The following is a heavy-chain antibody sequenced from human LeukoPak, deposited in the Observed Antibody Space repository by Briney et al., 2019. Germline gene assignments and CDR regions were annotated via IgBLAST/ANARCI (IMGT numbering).Heavy chain of an antibody. CDR2: IRYDGSNK. D-gene: IGHD3-16*01. V-gene: IGHV3-30*02. CDR1: GFTFSSHG. Sequence: GGSLRLSCAASGFTFSSHGMHWVRQAPGKGLEWVAFIRYDGSNKYYADSVKGRFTISRDNSKNTLYLQMNSLRAEDTAVYYCARVRRAGGTLYYFDYWGQGTLVTVSS. CDR3: ARVRRAGGTLYYFDY. J-gene: IGHJ4*02.